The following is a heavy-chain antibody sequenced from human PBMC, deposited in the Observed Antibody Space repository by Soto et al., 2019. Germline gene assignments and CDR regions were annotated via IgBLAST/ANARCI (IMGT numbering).Heavy chain of an antibody. V-gene: IGHV3-53*01. CDR3: ARERSYDILTGYYPDAFDI. D-gene: IGHD3-9*01. Sequence: PGGSLRLSCAASGFTVSSNYMSWVRQAPGKGLEWVSVIYSGGSTYYAGSVKGRFTISRDNSKNTLYLQMNSLRAEDTAVYYCARERSYDILTGYYPDAFDIWGQGTMVTVSS. CDR2: IYSGGST. CDR1: GFTVSSNY. J-gene: IGHJ3*02.